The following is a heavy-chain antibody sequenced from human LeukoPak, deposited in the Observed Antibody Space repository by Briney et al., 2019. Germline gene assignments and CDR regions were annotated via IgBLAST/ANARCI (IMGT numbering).Heavy chain of an antibody. Sequence: GGSLRLSCAASGFTFSSYGMHWVRQAPGKGLEWVAVIWYDGSNKYYADSVKGRFTIYRDNSKNTLYLQMNSLRAEDTAVYYCAKDAGYYYFFDYWGQGTLVTVSS. CDR3: AKDAGYYYFFDY. J-gene: IGHJ4*02. D-gene: IGHD3-22*01. CDR1: GFTFSSYG. CDR2: IWYDGSNK. V-gene: IGHV3-33*06.